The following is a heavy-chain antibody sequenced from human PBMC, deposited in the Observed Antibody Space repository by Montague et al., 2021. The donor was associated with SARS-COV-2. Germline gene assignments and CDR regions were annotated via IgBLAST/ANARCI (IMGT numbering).Heavy chain of an antibody. V-gene: IGHV4-59*01. J-gene: IGHJ6*02. CDR3: ARDNYGDWGYYGLDV. D-gene: IGHD4-17*01. CDR2: IYYTGST. Sequence: SETLSLTCTVSGGSIGTYYWNWIRQSPGKGLKWLGYIYYTGSTKYSPSLKSRVTISMGTSRDQLSLRLKSVTAADTAVYYCARDNYGDWGYYGLDVWGQGTTVIVSS. CDR1: GGSIGTYY.